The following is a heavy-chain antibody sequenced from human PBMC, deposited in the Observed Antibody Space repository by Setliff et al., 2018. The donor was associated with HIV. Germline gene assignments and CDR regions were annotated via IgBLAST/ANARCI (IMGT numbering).Heavy chain of an antibody. V-gene: IGHV5-51*01. CDR1: GYSFSTYW. CDR3: ASLSGYSGDAFDV. J-gene: IGHJ3*01. Sequence: PGESLKISCQGSGYSFSTYWIGWVRQMPGKGLEWMGIMYPGTSTTKYSPSFQGQVTISADKSISTTYLQWSSLKASDTAMYHCASLSGYSGDAFDVWGQGTMVTVSS. CDR2: MYPGTSTT. D-gene: IGHD3-22*01.